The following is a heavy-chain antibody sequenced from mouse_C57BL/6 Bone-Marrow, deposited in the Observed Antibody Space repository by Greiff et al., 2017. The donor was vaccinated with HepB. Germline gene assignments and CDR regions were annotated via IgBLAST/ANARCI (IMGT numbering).Heavy chain of an antibody. CDR1: GYTFTSYW. V-gene: IGHV1-55*01. D-gene: IGHD1-1*01. CDR2: IYPGSGST. CDR3: ARIMSRYFDY. J-gene: IGHJ2*01. Sequence: QVQLQQSGAELVKPGASVKMSCKASGYTFTSYWITWVKQRPGQGLEWIGDIYPGSGSTNYNEKFKSKATLTVDTASSTAYMQLSSLTSEDSAVYYCARIMSRYFDYWGQGTTLTVSS.